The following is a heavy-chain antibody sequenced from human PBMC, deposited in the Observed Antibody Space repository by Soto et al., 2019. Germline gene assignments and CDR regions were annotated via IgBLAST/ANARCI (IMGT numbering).Heavy chain of an antibody. V-gene: IGHV3-48*02. Sequence: GGSLRLSCAASGFTFSSYGMHWVRQAPGKGLEWVSYISSSSSTIYYADSVKGRFTISRDNAKNSLYLQMNSLRDEDTAVYYCARKDPDYGELQGWEDVWGQGTTVTVSS. CDR3: ARKDPDYGELQGWEDV. J-gene: IGHJ6*02. CDR1: GFTFSSYG. CDR2: ISSSSSTI. D-gene: IGHD4-17*01.